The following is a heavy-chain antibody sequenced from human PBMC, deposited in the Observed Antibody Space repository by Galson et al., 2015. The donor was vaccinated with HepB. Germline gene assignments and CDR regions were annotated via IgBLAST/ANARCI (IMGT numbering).Heavy chain of an antibody. D-gene: IGHD5-24*01. CDR1: GFTFSSYS. V-gene: IGHV3-21*01. CDR2: ISSSSSYI. J-gene: IGHJ4*02. Sequence: SLRLSCAASGFTFSSYSMNWVRQAPGKGLEWVSSISSSSSYIYYADSVKGRFTISRDNAKNSLYLQMNSLRAEDTAVYYCARSGIEMATIRYFDYWGQGTLVTVSS. CDR3: ARSGIEMATIRYFDY.